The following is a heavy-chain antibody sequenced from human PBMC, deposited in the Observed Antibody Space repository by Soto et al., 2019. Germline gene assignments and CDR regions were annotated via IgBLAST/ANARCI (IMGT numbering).Heavy chain of an antibody. Sequence: ASVKVSCKASGYTFTSYDINWVRQATGQGLEWMGWMNPNSGNTGYAQKFQGRVTMTRNTSISTAYMELSSLRSEDTAVYYCARGVRFGVLLLFSYWFDPWGQGTLVTVS. CDR1: GYTFTSYD. J-gene: IGHJ5*02. D-gene: IGHD3-10*01. CDR2: MNPNSGNT. V-gene: IGHV1-8*01. CDR3: ARGVRFGVLLLFSYWFDP.